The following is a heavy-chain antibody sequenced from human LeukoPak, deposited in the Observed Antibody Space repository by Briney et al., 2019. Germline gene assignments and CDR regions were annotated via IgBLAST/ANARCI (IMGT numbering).Heavy chain of an antibody. CDR3: ARGCDYGAQLGAFGI. CDR1: GGSFSGYY. V-gene: IGHV4-34*01. CDR2: INHSGST. D-gene: IGHD4-17*01. J-gene: IGHJ3*02. Sequence: SETLSLTCAVYGGSFSGYYWSWIRQPPGKGLEWIGEINHSGSTNYNPSLKSRVTISVDTSKNQFSLKLSSVTAADTAVYYCARGCDYGAQLGAFGIWGQGTMVTVSS.